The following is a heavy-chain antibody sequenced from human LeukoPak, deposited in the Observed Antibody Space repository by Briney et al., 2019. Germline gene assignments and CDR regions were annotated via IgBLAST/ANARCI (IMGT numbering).Heavy chain of an antibody. D-gene: IGHD1-26*01. CDR2: ISYDGSNK. CDR1: GFIFSSYA. J-gene: IGHJ6*03. CDR3: AKGYGWEASYYYYYMDV. V-gene: IGHV3-30*04. Sequence: SGGSLRLSCAASGFIFSSYAMHWVRQAPGKGLEWVAVISYDGSNKYADSVKGRFTISRDNSKNTLYLQMNSLRTEDTAVYYCAKGYGWEASYYYYYMDVWGKGTTVTISS.